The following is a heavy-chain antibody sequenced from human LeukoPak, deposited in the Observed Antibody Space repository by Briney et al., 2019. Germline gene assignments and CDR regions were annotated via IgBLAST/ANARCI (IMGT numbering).Heavy chain of an antibody. D-gene: IGHD1-1*01. J-gene: IGHJ4*02. V-gene: IGHV3-7*04. CDR1: GLTFSSYW. CDR2: IKYDGSET. Sequence: PGGSLSHSCAASGLTFSSYWMTWVRQAPGKGLEWVATIKYDGSETYYVDSVRGRFSISRDNAKNSLYLQMNSLRAEDTAVYYCARDTTLSNYWGQGTLVTVSS. CDR3: ARDTTLSNY.